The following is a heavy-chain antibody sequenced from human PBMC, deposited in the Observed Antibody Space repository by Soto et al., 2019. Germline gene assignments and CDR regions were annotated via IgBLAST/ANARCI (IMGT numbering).Heavy chain of an antibody. CDR1: GYTFSTYP. D-gene: IGHD6-13*01. CDR2: ISTYNGKT. Sequence: GSVKVSCKTSGYTFSTYPISWVLQAPGQGLEWVGWISTYNGKTNYGQKFQGRVTITTDTSASTAYMNLRNLRSDDTAVYYCARDRVEAALGTFDQWGQGTLVTAPQ. V-gene: IGHV1-18*01. J-gene: IGHJ4*02. CDR3: ARDRVEAALGTFDQ.